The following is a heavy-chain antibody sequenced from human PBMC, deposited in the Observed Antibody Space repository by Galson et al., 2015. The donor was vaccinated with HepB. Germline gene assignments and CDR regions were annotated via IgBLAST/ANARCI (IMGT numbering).Heavy chain of an antibody. CDR2: ISSSSSYI. CDR1: GFTFSSYS. V-gene: IGHV3-21*01. CDR3: ARDLGVTTNIDY. J-gene: IGHJ4*02. D-gene: IGHD4-11*01. Sequence: SLRLSCAASGFTFSSYSMNWVRQAPGKGLEWVSSISSSSSYIYYADSVKGRFTISRDNAKNSLYLQMNSLRAEDTAVYYCARDLGVTTNIDYWGQGTLVTVSS.